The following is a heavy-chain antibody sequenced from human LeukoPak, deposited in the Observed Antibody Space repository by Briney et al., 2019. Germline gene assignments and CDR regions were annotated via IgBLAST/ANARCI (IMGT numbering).Heavy chain of an antibody. V-gene: IGHV3-7*01. Sequence: TGGSLRLSCVASRFTFSNYWMSWVRQAPGKGLEWVASINQDGSKKVYADSMKGRFAISRDNAKESLYLQLNSLRADDTAVYYCAKWGPHCVGDYCPALDSWGQGTLVTVSS. J-gene: IGHJ4*02. CDR2: INQDGSKK. CDR3: AKWGPHCVGDYCPALDS. D-gene: IGHD2-21*02. CDR1: RFTFSNYW.